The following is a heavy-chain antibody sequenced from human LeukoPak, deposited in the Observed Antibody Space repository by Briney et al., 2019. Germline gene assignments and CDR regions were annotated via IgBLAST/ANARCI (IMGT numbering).Heavy chain of an antibody. V-gene: IGHV1-2*02. D-gene: IGHD3-22*01. Sequence: ASVTVSCKSSGYTFTGYYMHWVRQAPGQGLEWMGWINPNSGGTNYAQKFQGRVTMTRDTSISTAYMELSRLRSDDTAVYYCARDITMIDYYFDYWGQGTLVTVSS. CDR3: ARDITMIDYYFDY. CDR2: INPNSGGT. CDR1: GYTFTGYY. J-gene: IGHJ4*02.